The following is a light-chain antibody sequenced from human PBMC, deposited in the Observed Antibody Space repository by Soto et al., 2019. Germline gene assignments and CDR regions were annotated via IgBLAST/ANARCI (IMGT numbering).Light chain of an antibody. CDR2: DVS. CDR3: QQYGISPT. V-gene: IGKV3-20*01. J-gene: IGKJ1*01. CDR1: QSVSSNY. Sequence: DIVLTQSPGTLSLSPGERATLSCRASQSVSSNYLAWYQQKPDQAPRLVIYDVSGRATGIPDRFSGSGSGKDFPLTISRLEPDDSAVSYCQQYGISPTFGQGTKVEIK.